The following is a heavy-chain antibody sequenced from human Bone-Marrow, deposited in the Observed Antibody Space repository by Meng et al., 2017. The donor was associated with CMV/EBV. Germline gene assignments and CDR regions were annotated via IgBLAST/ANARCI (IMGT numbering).Heavy chain of an antibody. J-gene: IGHJ4*02. CDR2: IYSGGYT. V-gene: IGHV3-53*01. Sequence: GESLKISCAASGFTFDDYAMHWVRQAPGKGLEWVSVIYSGGYTYYADSVKGRFTISRDNSKNTLYLQMNSLRAEDTAVYYCARAQTDGYSSFDYWGQGTLVTVSS. D-gene: IGHD5-24*01. CDR3: ARAQTDGYSSFDY. CDR1: GFTFDDYA.